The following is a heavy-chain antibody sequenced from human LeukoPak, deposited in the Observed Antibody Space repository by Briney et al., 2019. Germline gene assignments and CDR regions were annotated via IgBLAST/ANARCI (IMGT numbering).Heavy chain of an antibody. V-gene: IGHV1-8*03. CDR1: RSTFTSYD. D-gene: IGHD3-9*01. J-gene: IGHJ5*02. CDR3: AIGALLRYFDWLHEYNGGDP. Sequence: GASVRLSCTASRSTFTSYDIKLVRQAAGPGLEWMGWMKPNGGNTVYAPTINGRVTITRNTSIRTAKMDLSSMRSVDTALSYCAIGALLRYFDWLHEYNGGDPWGQGTLVTVSS. CDR2: MKPNGGNT.